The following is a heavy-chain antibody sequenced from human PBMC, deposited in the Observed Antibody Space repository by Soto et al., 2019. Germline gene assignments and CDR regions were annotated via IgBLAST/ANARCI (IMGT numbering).Heavy chain of an antibody. CDR2: IYYSGST. Sequence: SETLSLTCTVSGGSISSYYWSWIRQPPGKGLEWIGYIYYSGSTNYNPSLKSRVTMSVDTSKNQFSLKLSSVTAADTAVYYCARACSSNSCYDGFDYWGQGTLVTVSS. CDR3: ARACSSNSCYDGFDY. V-gene: IGHV4-59*12. J-gene: IGHJ4*02. D-gene: IGHD2-2*01. CDR1: GGSISSYY.